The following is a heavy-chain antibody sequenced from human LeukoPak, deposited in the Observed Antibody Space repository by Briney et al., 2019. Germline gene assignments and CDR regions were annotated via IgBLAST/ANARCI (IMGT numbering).Heavy chain of an antibody. CDR2: INHSGSA. Sequence: PSETLSLTCAVYGGSFSGYYWSWIRQPPGNGLEWIGEINHSGSANYNPSLKSRVTISVDTSKNQFSLKLSSVTDADTAVYYCARSLSGGFDPWGQGTLVTVSS. D-gene: IGHD3-10*01. CDR1: GGSFSGYY. V-gene: IGHV4-34*01. CDR3: ARSLSGGFDP. J-gene: IGHJ5*02.